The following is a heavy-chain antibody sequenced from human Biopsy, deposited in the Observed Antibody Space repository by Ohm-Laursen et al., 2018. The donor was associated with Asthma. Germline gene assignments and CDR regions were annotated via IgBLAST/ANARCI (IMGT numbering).Heavy chain of an antibody. J-gene: IGHJ6*02. D-gene: IGHD2-15*01. Sequence: SLRLSCSASGFSFSTYWMHWVRQAPGKGLVWVARINSDGSSLSYADSVKGRFTVSRDNAKNTLYLQMTSLSAEDSAVYYCARVDGVVEAATRLGGMDVWGQGTTVTVSS. V-gene: IGHV3-74*01. CDR1: GFSFSTYW. CDR3: ARVDGVVEAATRLGGMDV. CDR2: INSDGSSL.